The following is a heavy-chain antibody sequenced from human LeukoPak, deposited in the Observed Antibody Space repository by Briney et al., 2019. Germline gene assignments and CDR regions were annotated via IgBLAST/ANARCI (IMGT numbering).Heavy chain of an antibody. CDR1: GFTFSSYS. V-gene: IGHV3-21*01. D-gene: IGHD5-18*01. CDR2: ISSSSSYI. J-gene: IGHJ6*02. Sequence: GGSLRLSCAASGFTFSSYSMNWVRQASGKGLEWVSSISSSSSYIYHADSVKGRFTISRDNAKNSLYLQMNSLRAGDTAVYYCARAPGTAIPHYYGMDVWGQGTTVTVSS. CDR3: ARAPGTAIPHYYGMDV.